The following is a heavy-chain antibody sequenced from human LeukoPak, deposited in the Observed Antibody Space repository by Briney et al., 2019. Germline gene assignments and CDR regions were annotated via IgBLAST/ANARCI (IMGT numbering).Heavy chain of an antibody. J-gene: IGHJ4*02. CDR3: AGGVTTGPVEY. Sequence: SETLSLTCTVSGGSISSGDYCWSWIRQPPGKGLEWIGNIYYSGSTFYNPSLKSRVTISADTSKNQFSLKLRSVTAADTAVYYCAGGVTTGPVEYWGQGTLVTVSS. CDR1: GGSISSGDYC. V-gene: IGHV4-30-4*01. CDR2: IYYSGST. D-gene: IGHD2-21*02.